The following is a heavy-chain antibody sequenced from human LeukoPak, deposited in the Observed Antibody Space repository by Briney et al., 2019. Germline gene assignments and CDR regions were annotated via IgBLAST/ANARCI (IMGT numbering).Heavy chain of an antibody. J-gene: IGHJ5*02. V-gene: IGHV3-23*01. CDR1: GFTFSSYA. Sequence: GGSLRLSCAASGFTFSSYAMSWVRQAPGKRLEWVSAISGSGGSTYYADSVKGRFTISRDNSKNTLYLQMNSLRAEDTAVYYCAKDLDGYGLDNWFDPWGQGTLVTVSS. CDR2: ISGSGGST. CDR3: AKDLDGYGLDNWFDP. D-gene: IGHD5-24*01.